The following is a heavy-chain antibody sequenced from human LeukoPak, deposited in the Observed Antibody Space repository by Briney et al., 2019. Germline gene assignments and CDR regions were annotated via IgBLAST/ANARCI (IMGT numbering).Heavy chain of an antibody. CDR2: MNPINGNT. J-gene: IGHJ5*02. V-gene: IGHV1-8*01. D-gene: IGHD3-10*01. CDR3: VRDGEGVAISVNYWFAP. Sequence: ASVKVSCKATGFTFTNYDINWVRQATGQGLEWMGWMNPINGNTGYAQKLQGRVTMTRDTSISTAYMELRSLTSEDTAVYYCVRDGEGVAISVNYWFAPWGQGTLVTVSS. CDR1: GFTFTNYD.